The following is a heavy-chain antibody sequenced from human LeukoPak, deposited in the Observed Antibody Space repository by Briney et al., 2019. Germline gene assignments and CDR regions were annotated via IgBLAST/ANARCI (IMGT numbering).Heavy chain of an antibody. J-gene: IGHJ4*02. CDR2: ISPILGIA. CDR1: GGTFSSYA. V-gene: IGHV1-69*04. Sequence: SVKVSCKASGGTFSSYAISWVRQAPGQGLEWMGRISPILGIANYAQKFQGRVTITADKSTSTAYMEVSSLRSEDTAVYYCARYEVYYDSSGYPFDYWVQGTLVTVSS. CDR3: ARYEVYYDSSGYPFDY. D-gene: IGHD3-22*01.